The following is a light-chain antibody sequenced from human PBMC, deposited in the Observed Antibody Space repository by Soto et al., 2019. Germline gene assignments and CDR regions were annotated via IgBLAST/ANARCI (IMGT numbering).Light chain of an antibody. V-gene: IGKV1-39*01. CDR1: QSIDRY. CDR3: QQGSRTLT. CDR2: GAS. Sequence: DIQMTQSPSSLSASVGDRVTITCRASQSIDRYLNWYQQKPGTAPKLLISGASSLRSGVPSRFSGSGSGTEFTLTINSLQPEDFATYYCQQGSRTLTFGGGTKVEIK. J-gene: IGKJ4*01.